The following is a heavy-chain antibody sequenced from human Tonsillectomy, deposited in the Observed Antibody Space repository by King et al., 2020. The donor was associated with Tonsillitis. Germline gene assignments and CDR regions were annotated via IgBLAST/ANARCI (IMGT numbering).Heavy chain of an antibody. CDR2: ISSSSSYI. CDR1: GFNFSSYS. V-gene: IGHV3-21*01. CDR3: ARAGWELNDAFDI. Sequence: VQLVESGGGLVKPGGCLRLSCAASGFNFSSYSMNWVRQAPGKGLWWVSSISSSSSYIDYADSEKGRFTISRDNAKNSLYLQMNSLRAEDTAVYYCARAGWELNDAFDIWGQGTMVTVSS. J-gene: IGHJ3*02. D-gene: IGHD1-26*01.